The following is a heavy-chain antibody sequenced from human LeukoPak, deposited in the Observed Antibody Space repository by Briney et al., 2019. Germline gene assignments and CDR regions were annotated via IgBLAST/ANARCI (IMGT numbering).Heavy chain of an antibody. D-gene: IGHD3-10*01. Sequence: PSETLSLTCAVYGGSFSGYYWSWIRQPPGKGLEWIGEINHSGSTNYNPSLKSRVTTSVDTSKNQFSLKLSSVTAADTAVYYCARGRMVRGVYDYWGQGTLVTVSS. CDR2: INHSGST. J-gene: IGHJ4*02. V-gene: IGHV4-34*01. CDR3: ARGRMVRGVYDY. CDR1: GGSFSGYY.